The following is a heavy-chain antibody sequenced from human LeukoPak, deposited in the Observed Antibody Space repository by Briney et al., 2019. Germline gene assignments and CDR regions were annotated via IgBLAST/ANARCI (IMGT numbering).Heavy chain of an antibody. V-gene: IGHV4-59*01. CDR1: GDSISSDY. Sequence: PSETLSLTCTVSGDSISSDYWNWIRQPPGKGLEWIGYIYYSGSTNYNPSLKSRVTILVDTSKNQFSLNLRSVTAADTAVYYCAIGTCGGVISNWGQGTLVTVSS. J-gene: IGHJ4*02. CDR3: AIGTCGGVISN. D-gene: IGHD3-16*02. CDR2: IYYSGST.